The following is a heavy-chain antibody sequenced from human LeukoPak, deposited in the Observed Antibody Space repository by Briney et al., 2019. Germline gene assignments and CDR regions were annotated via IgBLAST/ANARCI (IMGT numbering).Heavy chain of an antibody. CDR1: GFTFSNYW. Sequence: GGSLRLSCAASGFTFSNYWMHWVRQAPGMGLVWVSRFNSDADTTNYADSVKGRFTISRDNAKNSLYLQMNSLRAEDTAVYYCARDRNVIVGVTFDYWGQGTLVTVSS. CDR3: ARDRNVIVGVTFDY. J-gene: IGHJ4*02. CDR2: FNSDADTT. V-gene: IGHV3-74*01. D-gene: IGHD1-26*01.